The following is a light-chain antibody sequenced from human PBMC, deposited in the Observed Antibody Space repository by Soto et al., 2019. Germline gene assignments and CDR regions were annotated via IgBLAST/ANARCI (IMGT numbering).Light chain of an antibody. CDR1: SSNIGSTYD. CDR3: QSYDDCLSVHYF. V-gene: IGLV1-40*01. Sequence: QSVLTQPPSVSGAPGQRVTISCTGSSSNIGSTYDVQWYQQLPGTAPKLLIHGNTNRPSGVPHRFSGSKSGTSPSLAITALHADDEAYYYFQSYDDCLSVHYFFANGSKLTV. CDR2: GNT. J-gene: IGLJ1*01.